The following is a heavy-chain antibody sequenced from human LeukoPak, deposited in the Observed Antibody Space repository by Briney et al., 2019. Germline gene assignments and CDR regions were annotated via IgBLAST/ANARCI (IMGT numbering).Heavy chain of an antibody. Sequence: SETLSLTCAVSGGSISSSNWWSWVRQPPGKGLEWIGEIYHSGSTNYNPSLKSRVTISVDKSKNQFSLKLSSVTAADTAVYFCPRGSSSSWYGDYFDYWGQGTLVTVSS. CDR2: IYHSGST. CDR3: PRGSSSSWYGDYFDY. V-gene: IGHV4-4*02. D-gene: IGHD6-13*01. CDR1: GGSISSSNW. J-gene: IGHJ4*02.